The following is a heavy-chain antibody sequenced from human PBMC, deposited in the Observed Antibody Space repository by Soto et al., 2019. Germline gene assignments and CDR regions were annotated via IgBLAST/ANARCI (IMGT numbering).Heavy chain of an antibody. J-gene: IGHJ6*02. CDR2: IYHSGST. CDR1: GGSISSSNW. D-gene: IGHD3-9*01. Sequence: PSETLSLTCAVSGGSISSSNWWSWVRQPPGKGLEWIGEIYHSGSTNYNPSLKSRVTISVDKSKNQFSLKLSSVTAADTAVYYCARGRYYDILTGYTTGPYGMDVWGQGTTVT. V-gene: IGHV4-4*02. CDR3: ARGRYYDILTGYTTGPYGMDV.